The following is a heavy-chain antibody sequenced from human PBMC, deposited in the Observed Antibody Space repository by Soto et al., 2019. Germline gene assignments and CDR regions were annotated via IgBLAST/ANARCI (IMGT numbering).Heavy chain of an antibody. CDR2: IYYSGNT. CDR3: ARYVDTAMDPYYFDY. CDR1: GGSISTYY. J-gene: IGHJ4*02. Sequence: SETLSLTCTVSGGSISTYYWNWIRQPPGKGLVWIGYIYYSGNTNHNPSLKSRVTMSVDKSKNQFSLKLSSVTAADTAVYYCARYVDTAMDPYYFDYWGQGTLVTVSS. V-gene: IGHV4-59*12. D-gene: IGHD5-18*01.